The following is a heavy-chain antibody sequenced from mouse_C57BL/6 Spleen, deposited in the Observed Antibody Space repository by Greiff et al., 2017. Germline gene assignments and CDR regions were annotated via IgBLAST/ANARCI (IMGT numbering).Heavy chain of an antibody. CDR1: GFTFSNYW. V-gene: IGHV6-3*01. Sequence: EVKVEESGGGLVQPGGSMKLSCVASGFTFSNYWMNWVRQSPEKGLEWVAQIRLKSDNYATHYAESVKGRFTISRDDSKRSVYLQMNNLRAEDTGIYSCTANWCDYWGQGTTLTVSS. D-gene: IGHD4-1*01. J-gene: IGHJ2*01. CDR2: IRLKSDNYAT. CDR3: TANWCDY.